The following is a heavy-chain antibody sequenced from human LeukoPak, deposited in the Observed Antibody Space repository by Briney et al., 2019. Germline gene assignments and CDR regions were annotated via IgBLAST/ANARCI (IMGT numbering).Heavy chain of an antibody. D-gene: IGHD4-23*01. CDR3: AKDPPILRWSFDY. J-gene: IGHJ4*02. Sequence: GGSLRLSCAASGFTFSTYAMSWVRRTPGKGLEWVSAITGGGGTTYYADSVKGRFTISRDNSKNTLYLQMNSLGAEDTAVYYCAKDPPILRWSFDYWGQGTLVTASS. CDR2: ITGGGGTT. V-gene: IGHV3-23*01. CDR1: GFTFSTYA.